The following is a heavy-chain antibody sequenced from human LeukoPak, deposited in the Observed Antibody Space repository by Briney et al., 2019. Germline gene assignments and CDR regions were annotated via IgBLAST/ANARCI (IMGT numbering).Heavy chain of an antibody. CDR1: GGSIITYY. Sequence: KTSETLSLTCTVSGGSIITYYWSWIRQPAGKGLEWIGRIYSSGRTNYHPSLESRVTMSVDTSKNQFSLNLTSVTAADTAVYYCARAYGDLYFVYWGQGILGTVSS. V-gene: IGHV4-4*07. D-gene: IGHD4-17*01. CDR2: IYSSGRT. J-gene: IGHJ4*02. CDR3: ARAYGDLYFVY.